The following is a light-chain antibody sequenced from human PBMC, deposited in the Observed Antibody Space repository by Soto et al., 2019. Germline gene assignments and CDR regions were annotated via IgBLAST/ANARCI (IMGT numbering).Light chain of an antibody. CDR2: KAS. V-gene: IGKV1-5*03. CDR3: QQYNSQRT. Sequence: DIQMTQSPSTLSASVGDRVTITCRASQYISSWLAWYQQKPGKAPKLLIYKASSLESGVPSRFSGSGSGTEFTLTISSLQPDDFATYYCQQYNSQRTFGQRTKVEIQ. CDR1: QYISSW. J-gene: IGKJ1*01.